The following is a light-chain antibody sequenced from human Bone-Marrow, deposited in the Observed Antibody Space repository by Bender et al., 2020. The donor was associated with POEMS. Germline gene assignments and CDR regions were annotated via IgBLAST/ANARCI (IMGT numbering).Light chain of an antibody. CDR3: CSYVDSRTLDVV. Sequence: QSALTQPASVSGSPGQSITISCTGTSSDVGNYNFVSWYQQHPGKAPKLIIYEVTKRPSGVSSRFSGSKSGNTASLTISGLQAEDEADYYCCSYVDSRTLDVVFGGGTKLTVL. J-gene: IGLJ2*01. CDR1: SSDVGNYNF. V-gene: IGLV2-23*02. CDR2: EVT.